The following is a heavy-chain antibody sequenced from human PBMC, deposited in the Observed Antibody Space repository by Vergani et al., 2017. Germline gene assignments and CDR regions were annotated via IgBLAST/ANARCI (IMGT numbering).Heavy chain of an antibody. CDR3: ARDNGESDYGDYGYAGRQGHVGV. Sequence: QVQLVQSGAEVKKPGSSVKVSCKTSGGTFKSNTFSWVRQAPGQGLEWMGGIIPIFGTANYAQKFQGRVTITADESTSTAYMELSSLRSEDTAVYYCARDNGESDYGDYGYAGRQGHVGVWGQGTLVTVSS. D-gene: IGHD4-17*01. J-gene: IGHJ4*02. CDR2: IIPIFGTA. CDR1: GGTFKSNT. V-gene: IGHV1-69*01.